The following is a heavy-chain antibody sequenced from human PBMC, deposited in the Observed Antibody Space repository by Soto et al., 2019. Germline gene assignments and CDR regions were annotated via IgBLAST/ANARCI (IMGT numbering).Heavy chain of an antibody. D-gene: IGHD4-4*01. CDR1: GFTFSRFW. CDR2: IKEDGSEK. J-gene: IGHJ4*02. CDR3: TCHPPRGDYNKYDRNY. Sequence: GGSLRLSCAASGFTFSRFWMSWVRQAPGKGLEWVANIKEDGSEKYYVDSVKGRFTISRDNAKNSLFLQMSSLRAEDTAVYFCTCHPPRGDYNKYDRNYWGQVTHVTVSS. V-gene: IGHV3-7*03.